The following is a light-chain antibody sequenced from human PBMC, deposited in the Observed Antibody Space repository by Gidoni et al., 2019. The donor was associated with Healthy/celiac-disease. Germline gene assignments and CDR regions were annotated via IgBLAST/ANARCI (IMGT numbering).Light chain of an antibody. CDR2: GAS. V-gene: IGKV3-20*01. Sequence: DIVLTQSPGTLSLSPGERATLSSRASQSVSSSYLAWYQQKPGQAPRLLIYGASSMATGIPDRISGSGSGTDFTLTISRLEPEDFAVYYWQQYGSSPYTFGQGTKLEIK. CDR1: QSVSSSY. J-gene: IGKJ2*01. CDR3: QQYGSSPYT.